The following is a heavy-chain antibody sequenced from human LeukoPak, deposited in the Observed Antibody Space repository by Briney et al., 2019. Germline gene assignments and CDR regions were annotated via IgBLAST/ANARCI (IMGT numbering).Heavy chain of an antibody. V-gene: IGHV4-59*01. D-gene: IGHD5-24*01. J-gene: IGHJ5*02. CDR1: GGAISYYY. CDR3: ARDWLQLQS. CDR2: IYCTGNT. Sequence: KSSETLSLTCTVSGGAISYYYWNWIRQPPGKGLEWIGYIYCTGNTNYNPSLKSRVTISVDTSKNQFSLKLSSVTAADTAVYYCARDWLQLQSWGQGTLVTVSS.